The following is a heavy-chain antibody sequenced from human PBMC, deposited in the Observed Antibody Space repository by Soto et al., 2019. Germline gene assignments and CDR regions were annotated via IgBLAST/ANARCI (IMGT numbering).Heavy chain of an antibody. Sequence: AAVKSSCKPSGYTFTSFGISWVRQAPGQGLEWMGWISSNTGNTKYAEKFQGRVTLSTYTSTRTAFMELRSLRSDDTAVYYCARVSRKSFAMVTGYCWGQ. CDR2: ISSNTGNT. J-gene: IGHJ4*01. CDR1: GYTFTSFG. D-gene: IGHD1-20*01. V-gene: IGHV1-18*04. CDR3: ARVSRKSFAMVTGYC.